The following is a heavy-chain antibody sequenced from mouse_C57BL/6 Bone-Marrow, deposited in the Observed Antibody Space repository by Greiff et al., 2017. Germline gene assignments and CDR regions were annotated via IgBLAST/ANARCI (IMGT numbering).Heavy chain of an antibody. CDR2: FYPGNGDT. CDR3: ARVPYYGSDMDY. Sequence: VQLQQSGPELVKPGASVKISCKASGYAFSTSWMNWVKQKPGKGLEWIGKFYPGNGDTNYNGKFKGKATLTADKSSSTAYMQLSSLTSEDSAVYVCARVPYYGSDMDYWGQGTSVTVSS. V-gene: IGHV1-82*01. J-gene: IGHJ4*01. CDR1: GYAFSTSW. D-gene: IGHD1-1*01.